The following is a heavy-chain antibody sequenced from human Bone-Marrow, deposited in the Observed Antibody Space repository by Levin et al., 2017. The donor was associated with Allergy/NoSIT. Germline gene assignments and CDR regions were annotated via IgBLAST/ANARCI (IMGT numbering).Heavy chain of an antibody. CDR3: ARPEGREIIVGTAFDI. J-gene: IGHJ3*02. Sequence: ETLSLTCVGSGFTFNSYTMHWVRQAPGKGLEWVSSLSRGSDFVYYADSVKGRFSISRDNAKNSVYLHMHGLRAEETAVYYCARPEGREIIVGTAFDIWGQGTLVSVSS. CDR1: GFTFNSYT. CDR2: LSRGSDFV. D-gene: IGHD5-24*01. V-gene: IGHV3-21*06.